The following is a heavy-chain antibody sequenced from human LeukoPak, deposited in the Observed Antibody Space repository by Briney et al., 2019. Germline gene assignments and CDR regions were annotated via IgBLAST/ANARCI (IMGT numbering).Heavy chain of an antibody. V-gene: IGHV3-30*04. CDR2: ISYDGSNK. D-gene: IGHD1-20*01. CDR1: GFTFSSYA. J-gene: IGHJ4*02. CDR3: VSITGGLWWYFDY. Sequence: PGGSLRLSCAASGFTFSSYAMHWVRQAPGKGVEWVAVISYDGSNKYYADSVKGRFTISRDNSKNTLYLQMNSLRAEGTAVYYCVSITGGLWWYFDYWGQGTLVTVSS.